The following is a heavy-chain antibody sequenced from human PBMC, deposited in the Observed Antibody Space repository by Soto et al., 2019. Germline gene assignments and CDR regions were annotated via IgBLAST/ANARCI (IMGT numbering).Heavy chain of an antibody. V-gene: IGHV3-23*01. CDR1: GFSFVNYA. CDR2: LSGSGTST. J-gene: IGHJ4*02. CDR3: AKVGIDYGSEIPYFSDY. D-gene: IGHD3-10*01. Sequence: PGWSLRLSCAASGFSFVNYAMNWVRQAPGKGLEWVSGLSGSGTSTYYADSVKGRFTISRDNAKSSVNLQMNSLRAEDTAVYYCAKVGIDYGSEIPYFSDYWGQGTLVTSPQ.